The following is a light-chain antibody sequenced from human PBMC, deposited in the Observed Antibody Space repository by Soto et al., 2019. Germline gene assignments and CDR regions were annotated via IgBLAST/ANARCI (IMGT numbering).Light chain of an antibody. CDR2: LGS. CDR3: MQAQQTPPT. CDR1: ESLLHENGYNY. J-gene: IGKJ2*01. Sequence: IVMSQSPLSLPVTPGEPASISCRSSESLLHENGYNYLDWYLQKPGQSPQLLIYLGSNRASGVPDRFSDSGSGTDYTLKISRVEAEDVGVYYCMQAQQTPPTFGQGTKLEI. V-gene: IGKV2-28*01.